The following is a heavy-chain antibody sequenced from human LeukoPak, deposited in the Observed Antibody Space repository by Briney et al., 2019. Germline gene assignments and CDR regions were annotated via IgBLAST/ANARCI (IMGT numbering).Heavy chain of an antibody. CDR1: GGSISSYY. D-gene: IGHD6-6*01. CDR3: ARDRGRAARPPGSLRYYYYMDV. J-gene: IGHJ6*03. V-gene: IGHV4-4*07. Sequence: SSETLSLTCTVSGGSISSYYWSWIRQPAGKGLEWIGRIYTSGSTNYNPSLKSRVTISVDTSKNQFSLKLSSVTAADTAVYYCARDRGRAARPPGSLRYYYYMDVWGKGTTVTVSS. CDR2: IYTSGST.